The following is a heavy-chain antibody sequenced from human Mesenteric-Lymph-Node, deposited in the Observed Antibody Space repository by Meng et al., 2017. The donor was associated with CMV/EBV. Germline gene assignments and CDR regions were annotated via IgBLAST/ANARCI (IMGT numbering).Heavy chain of an antibody. Sequence: GGSLRLSCAASGFTFDEYTMHWVRQAPGKGLEWVSLISWDGGNTYYADSVKGRFTISRDNNKNSLYLEMNSLRTEDTAFYYCAKDIYSGYDYSFEYWGRGTLVTVSS. J-gene: IGHJ4*02. V-gene: IGHV3-43*01. CDR3: AKDIYSGYDYSFEY. D-gene: IGHD5-12*01. CDR1: GFTFDEYT. CDR2: ISWDGGNT.